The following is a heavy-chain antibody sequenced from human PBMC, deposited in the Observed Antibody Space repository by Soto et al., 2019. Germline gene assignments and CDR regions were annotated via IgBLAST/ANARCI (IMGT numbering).Heavy chain of an antibody. Sequence: GGSLRLSCAASGFTFSSYAMSWVRQAPGKGLEWVSGISDSGGSTYYADSVKGRFTISRDNSKNTLYLQMNSLRAEDTAVHYCAKALGFSSGGANWFDPWGQGTLVTVSS. CDR1: GFTFSSYA. D-gene: IGHD6-19*01. CDR3: AKALGFSSGGANWFDP. CDR2: ISDSGGST. V-gene: IGHV3-23*01. J-gene: IGHJ5*02.